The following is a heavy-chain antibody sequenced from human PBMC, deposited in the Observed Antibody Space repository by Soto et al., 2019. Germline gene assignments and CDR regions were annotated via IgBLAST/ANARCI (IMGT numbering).Heavy chain of an antibody. CDR1: GFTFSSYG. D-gene: IGHD1-26*01. CDR2: IWYDGSNK. Sequence: GGSLRLSCAASGFTFSSYGMHWVRQAPGKGLEWVAVIWYDGSNKYYADSVKGRFTISRDNSKNTLYLQMNSLRAEDTAVYYCAREGRTDGSYSGWFDPWGQGTLVTVSS. J-gene: IGHJ5*02. CDR3: AREGRTDGSYSGWFDP. V-gene: IGHV3-33*01.